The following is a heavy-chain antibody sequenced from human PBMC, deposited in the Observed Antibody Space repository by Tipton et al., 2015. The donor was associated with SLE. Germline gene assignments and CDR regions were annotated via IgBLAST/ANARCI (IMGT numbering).Heavy chain of an antibody. CDR2: ISYRGAT. D-gene: IGHD3-16*01. Sequence: TLSLTCTVSGGPISGHYWSWIRQSPGRGLEWIGYISYRGATNYNPSLKSRVTMSLDTSRSQFSLKLNSVTAADTAIYYCATRYYDYIWGGSRKYFFDYWGQGALVTVSS. CDR1: GGPISGHY. J-gene: IGHJ4*02. CDR3: ATRYYDYIWGGSRKYFFDY. V-gene: IGHV4-59*08.